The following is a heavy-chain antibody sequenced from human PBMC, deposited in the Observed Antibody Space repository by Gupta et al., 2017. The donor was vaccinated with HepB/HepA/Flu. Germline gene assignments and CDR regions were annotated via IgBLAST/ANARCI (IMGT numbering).Heavy chain of an antibody. Sequence: QVQLVQSGAEVKKPGSSVKVSCKASGGTFSSYAISWVRQAPGQGLEWMGRIIPILGIANYAQKFQGRVTITADKSTSTAYMELSSLRSEDTAVYHCARGNDSYGDSFDYWGQGTLVTVSS. D-gene: IGHD5-18*01. CDR1: GGTFSSYA. V-gene: IGHV1-69*04. CDR3: ARGNDSYGDSFDY. J-gene: IGHJ4*02. CDR2: IIPILGIA.